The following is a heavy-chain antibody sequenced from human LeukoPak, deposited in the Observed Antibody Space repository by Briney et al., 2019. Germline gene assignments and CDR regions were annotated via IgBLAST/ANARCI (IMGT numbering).Heavy chain of an antibody. V-gene: IGHV1-24*01. CDR2: FDPEDGET. J-gene: IGHJ2*01. D-gene: IGHD6-19*01. Sequence: ASGKVSCKVSGYTLTELSMHWVRQAPGKGLEWMGGFDPEDGETIYARKFQGRVTMTEDTSTDTAYMELSSLRSEDTAVYYCATSGWSQLWYFDLWGRGTLVTVSS. CDR1: GYTLTELS. CDR3: ATSGWSQLWYFDL.